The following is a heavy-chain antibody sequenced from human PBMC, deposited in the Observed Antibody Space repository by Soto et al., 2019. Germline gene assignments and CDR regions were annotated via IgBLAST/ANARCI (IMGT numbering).Heavy chain of an antibody. CDR3: ARVWGSYKAHSGGAGFDP. D-gene: IGHD3-16*01. J-gene: IGHJ5*02. CDR1: GYSFTSNA. CDR2: ISTYSGDA. V-gene: IGHV1-18*04. Sequence: ASVKISCKASGYSFTSNAITWVRQAPGQGLEWMGWISTYSGDANYAQKFQGRVTMTTDTSTNTAYMELRSLRSDDTSVYYCARVWGSYKAHSGGAGFDPWGQGTLVTVS.